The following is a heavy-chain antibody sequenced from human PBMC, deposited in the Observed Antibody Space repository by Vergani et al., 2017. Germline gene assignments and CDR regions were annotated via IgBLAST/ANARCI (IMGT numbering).Heavy chain of an antibody. CDR3: ARDNYDILTGLDGMDV. D-gene: IGHD3-9*01. Sequence: QVQLQESGPGLVKPSQTLSLTCTVSGGSISSGNYYWSWIRQPAGKGLEWIGRINTIGSTNYNPSLKSRVTISVDTSKNQFSLKLSSVTAADTDVYYCARDNYDILTGLDGMDVWGQGTTVTVSS. J-gene: IGHJ6*02. CDR1: GGSISSGNYY. V-gene: IGHV4-61*02. CDR2: INTIGST.